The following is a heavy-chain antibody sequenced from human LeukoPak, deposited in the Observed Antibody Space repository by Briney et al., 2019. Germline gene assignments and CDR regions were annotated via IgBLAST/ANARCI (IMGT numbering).Heavy chain of an antibody. CDR3: ARVKGGGYYFLFDY. Sequence: SETLSLTCAVYGGSFSGYYWRWIRQPPAKGLEWIGEINHSGGANYIPALTSRVTTSVDTSKNQFALKLSSVTAADTAVYYCARVKGGGYYFLFDYWGQGTLVTVSS. D-gene: IGHD3-22*01. CDR2: INHSGGA. J-gene: IGHJ4*02. V-gene: IGHV4-34*01. CDR1: GGSFSGYY.